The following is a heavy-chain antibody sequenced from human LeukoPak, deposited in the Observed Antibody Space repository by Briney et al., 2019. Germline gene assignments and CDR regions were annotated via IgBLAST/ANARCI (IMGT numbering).Heavy chain of an antibody. CDR3: ARDFPGYSSSWYFGPYYYGMDV. CDR1: GFTFSSYG. V-gene: IGHV3-33*01. J-gene: IGHJ6*02. D-gene: IGHD6-13*01. Sequence: GGSLSLSCAASGFTFSSYGMHWVRQAPGKGLEWVAVIWYDGSNKYYADSVKGRFTISRDNSKNTLYLQMNSLRAEDTAVYYCARDFPGYSSSWYFGPYYYGMDVWGQGTPVTVSS. CDR2: IWYDGSNK.